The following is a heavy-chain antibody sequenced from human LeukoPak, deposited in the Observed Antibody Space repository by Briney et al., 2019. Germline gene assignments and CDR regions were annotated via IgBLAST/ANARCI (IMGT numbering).Heavy chain of an antibody. Sequence: KSSETLSLTCAVSGASISSGYWWSWVRQPPGKGLEWIGEIYHSGSTNHNPSLKSRVTISVDKSKSQFSLNLSSVTAADTAVYYCARDDTGVIRGIRFHYWGQGTLVTVSS. CDR1: GASISSGYW. CDR2: IYHSGST. V-gene: IGHV4-4*02. D-gene: IGHD3-10*01. J-gene: IGHJ4*02. CDR3: ARDDTGVIRGIRFHY.